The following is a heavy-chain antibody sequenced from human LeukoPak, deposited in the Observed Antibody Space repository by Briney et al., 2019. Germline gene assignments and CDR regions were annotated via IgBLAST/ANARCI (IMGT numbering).Heavy chain of an antibody. CDR2: IYYSGST. Sequence: SETLSLTCTVSGGSISSGDYYWSWIRQPPGKGLEWIGYIYYSGSTNYNPSLKSRVTISVDTSKNQFSLKLSSVTAADTAVYYCATNLNLNWGTAFDIWGQGTMVTVSS. V-gene: IGHV4-61*08. CDR3: ATNLNLNWGTAFDI. CDR1: GGSISSGDYY. D-gene: IGHD7-27*01. J-gene: IGHJ3*02.